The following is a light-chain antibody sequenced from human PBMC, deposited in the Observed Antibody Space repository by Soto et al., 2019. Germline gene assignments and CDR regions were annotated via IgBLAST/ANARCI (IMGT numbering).Light chain of an antibody. Sequence: EIVMTQSPATLSVFPGERATLSCRASQSINSALAWYQQKPGQAPRLLIYGASTRATAIADRFSASGSGTEFTLTISSLQSEDFAVYYCQQYHYWWTFGQGTKVEIK. CDR2: GAS. CDR3: QQYHYWWT. V-gene: IGKV3-15*01. J-gene: IGKJ1*01. CDR1: QSINSA.